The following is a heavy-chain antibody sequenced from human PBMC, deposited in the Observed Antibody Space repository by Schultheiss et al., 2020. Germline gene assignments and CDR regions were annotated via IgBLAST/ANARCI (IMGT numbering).Heavy chain of an antibody. CDR3: ARLLRPPYYYGMDV. CDR2: INHSGST. Sequence: SETLSLTCTVSGGSISSGGYYWSWIRQPPGKGLEWIGEINHSGSTNYNPSLKSRVTISVDTSKNQFSLKLSSVTAADTAVYYCARLLRPPYYYGMDVWGQGTTVTVSS. J-gene: IGHJ6*02. V-gene: IGHV4-39*07. CDR1: GGSISSGGYY. D-gene: IGHD3-22*01.